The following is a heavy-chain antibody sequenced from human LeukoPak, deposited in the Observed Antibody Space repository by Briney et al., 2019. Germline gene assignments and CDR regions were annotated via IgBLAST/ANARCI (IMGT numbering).Heavy chain of an antibody. CDR2: TYTSGST. CDR1: GGSISSGSYY. D-gene: IGHD6-13*01. J-gene: IGHJ5*02. Sequence: SETLSLTCTVSGGSISSGSYYWSWIRQPAGKGLEWIGRTYTSGSTNYNPSLKSRVTISVDTSKNQFSLKLSSVTAADTAVYYCAKTTQGRGIAAAGTGWFDPWGQGTLVTVSS. CDR3: AKTTQGRGIAAAGTGWFDP. V-gene: IGHV4-61*02.